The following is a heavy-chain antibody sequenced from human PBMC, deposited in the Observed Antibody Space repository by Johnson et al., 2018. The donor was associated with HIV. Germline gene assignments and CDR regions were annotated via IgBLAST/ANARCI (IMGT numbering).Heavy chain of an antibody. D-gene: IGHD3-22*01. V-gene: IGHV3-23*04. J-gene: IGHJ3*02. Sequence: VQLVESGGDVVQPGRSLRLSCAASGFIFSNYGMHWVRQAPGKGLEWVSAISGSGGSTYYADSVKGRFTISRDNSKNTLYLQMNSLRAEDTAVYYCANFRYYYDTHDAFDIWGQGTMVTVSS. CDR3: ANFRYYYDTHDAFDI. CDR1: GFIFSNYG. CDR2: ISGSGGST.